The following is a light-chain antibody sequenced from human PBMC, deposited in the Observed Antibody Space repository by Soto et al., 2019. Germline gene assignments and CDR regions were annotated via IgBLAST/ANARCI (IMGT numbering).Light chain of an antibody. Sequence: QSALTQPASVSGSPGQSITISCTGTSSDVGGYNYVSWYHQHPGKAPKLMIYDVSNRHSGVSNRFSGSKSGNTASLTISGLQAEDEADYYCSSYTSSSTLDVFGGGTKLTVL. CDR1: SSDVGGYNY. J-gene: IGLJ2*01. V-gene: IGLV2-14*01. CDR3: SSYTSSSTLDV. CDR2: DVS.